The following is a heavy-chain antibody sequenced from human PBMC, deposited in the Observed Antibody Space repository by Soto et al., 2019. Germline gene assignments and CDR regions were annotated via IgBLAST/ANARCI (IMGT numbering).Heavy chain of an antibody. CDR2: IYPGDSDT. Sequence: GESLTISCKGFGYSFTSYWNGWVRQMPGKGLEWMGIIYPGDSDTRYSPSFQGQVTISADKSISTAYLQWSSLKASDTAMYYCARTSAAGKYYYGMDVWGQGTTVTVSS. CDR3: ARTSAAGKYYYGMDV. J-gene: IGHJ6*02. V-gene: IGHV5-51*01. CDR1: GYSFTSYW. D-gene: IGHD6-13*01.